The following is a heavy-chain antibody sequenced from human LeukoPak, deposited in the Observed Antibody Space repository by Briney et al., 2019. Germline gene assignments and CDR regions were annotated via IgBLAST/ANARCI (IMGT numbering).Heavy chain of an antibody. CDR2: ISSSSSYI. D-gene: IGHD3-10*01. J-gene: IGHJ3*02. V-gene: IGHV3-21*01. CDR3: AAYYYGWGGNLFII. CDR1: GFTFSSYS. Sequence: GGSLRLSCAASGFTFSSYSMNWVRQAPGKGLEWVSSISSSSSYIYYADSMKGRFTISRDNAKNSLYLQMTSLRAEETAVYYCAAYYYGWGGNLFIIWGQGTMVTVFS.